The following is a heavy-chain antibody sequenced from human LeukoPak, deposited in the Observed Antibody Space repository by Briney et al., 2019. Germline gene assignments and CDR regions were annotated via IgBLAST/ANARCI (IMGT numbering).Heavy chain of an antibody. CDR1: GFTFSSYD. CDR3: AREGIAVAGTKDAFDI. D-gene: IGHD6-19*01. J-gene: IGHJ3*02. V-gene: IGHV3-13*04. Sequence: EGSLRLSCAASGFTFSSYDMHWVRQATGKGLEWVSAIGTAGDTYYPGSVKGRLTISRENAKNSLYLQMNSLRAGDTAVYYCAREGIAVAGTKDAFDIWGQGTMVTVSS. CDR2: IGTAGDT.